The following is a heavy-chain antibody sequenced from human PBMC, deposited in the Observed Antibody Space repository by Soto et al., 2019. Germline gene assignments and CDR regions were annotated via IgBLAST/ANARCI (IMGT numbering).Heavy chain of an antibody. CDR3: AREICEYCSSTSSYTAYYYYGMDV. J-gene: IGHJ6*02. D-gene: IGHD2-2*02. Sequence: KAGGSLRLSCAASGFTFSSYSMSWVRQAPGKGLEWVSSISSSSSYIYYADSVKGRFTISSDNAKNSLYLQMNSLRAEDTAVYYCAREICEYCSSTSSYTAYYYYGMDVWGQGTTVTVAS. CDR1: GFTFSSYS. V-gene: IGHV3-21*01. CDR2: ISSSSSYI.